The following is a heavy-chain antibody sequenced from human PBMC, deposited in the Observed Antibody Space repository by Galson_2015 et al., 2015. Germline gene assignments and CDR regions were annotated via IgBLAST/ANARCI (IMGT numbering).Heavy chain of an antibody. CDR1: GDSVSSHSAA. V-gene: IGHV6-1*01. Sequence: CAISGDSVSSHSAAWNWIRQSPSRGLEWLGRTYYRSKWYNDYAVSVNSRITINPDTSKNQISLQLNSVTPEDTAVYYCARDYDYGDYEYYYYYGMDVWVQGTTVTAAS. D-gene: IGHD4-17*01. CDR2: TYYRSKWYN. J-gene: IGHJ6*02. CDR3: ARDYDYGDYEYYYYYGMDV.